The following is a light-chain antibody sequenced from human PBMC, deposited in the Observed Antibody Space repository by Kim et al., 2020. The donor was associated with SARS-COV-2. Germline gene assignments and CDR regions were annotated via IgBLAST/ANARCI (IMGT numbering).Light chain of an antibody. J-gene: IGKJ1*01. CDR1: SSSY. V-gene: IGKV3-20*01. CDR3: QQYGSSWWT. Sequence: SSSYLAWYQQKPGQALRLLIYGASSRATGIPDRFSGSGSGTDFTLTISRLEPEDFAVYYCQQYGSSWWTFGQGTKVDIK. CDR2: GAS.